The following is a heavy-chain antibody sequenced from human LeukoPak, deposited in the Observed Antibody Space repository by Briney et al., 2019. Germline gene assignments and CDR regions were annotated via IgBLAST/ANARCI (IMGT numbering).Heavy chain of an antibody. CDR3: AKENGDGYNYYFDY. Sequence: PGRSLLLSCAASGFTFSSYGMHWVRQAPGKGLEWVAVISYDGSNKYYADSVKGRFTISRDNSKNTLYLQMDSLRAEDTAVYYCAKENGDGYNYYFDYWGQGTLVTVSS. CDR1: GFTFSSYG. J-gene: IGHJ4*02. V-gene: IGHV3-30*18. CDR2: ISYDGSNK. D-gene: IGHD5-24*01.